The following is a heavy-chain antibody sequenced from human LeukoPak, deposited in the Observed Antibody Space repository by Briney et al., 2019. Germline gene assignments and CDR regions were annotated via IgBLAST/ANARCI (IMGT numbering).Heavy chain of an antibody. D-gene: IGHD3-22*01. V-gene: IGHV4-39*07. CDR1: GGSISSGGYY. CDR2: IYHSGST. Sequence: SETLSLTCTVSGGSISSGGYYWGWIRQPPGKGLEWIGSIYHSGSTYYNPSLKSRVTISVDTSKNQFSLKLSSVTAADTAVYYCASLGYYYDSSGYYMFDYWGQGTLVTVSS. CDR3: ASLGYYYDSSGYYMFDY. J-gene: IGHJ4*02.